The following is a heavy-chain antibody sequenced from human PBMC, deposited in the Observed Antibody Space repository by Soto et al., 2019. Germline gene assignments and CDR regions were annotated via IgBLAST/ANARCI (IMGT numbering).Heavy chain of an antibody. D-gene: IGHD1-26*01. J-gene: IGHJ3*02. CDR1: GGSLTTYF. Sequence: PSDPLSLTFKGSGGSLTTYFWSWIRQPPGKGLEWIGYIFYSGTTNYNPSLKSRVTMSIDTSRNRFALKLTSLTAADSAVYYCARGRGGTYDAFDIWGQGTMVTVSS. CDR3: ARGRGGTYDAFDI. CDR2: IFYSGTT. V-gene: IGHV4-59*01.